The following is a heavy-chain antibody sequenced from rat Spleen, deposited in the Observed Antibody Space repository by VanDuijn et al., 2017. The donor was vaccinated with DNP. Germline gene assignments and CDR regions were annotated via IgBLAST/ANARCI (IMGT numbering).Heavy chain of an antibody. CDR3: ARHPYGGYKGNWFAY. V-gene: IGHV5-25*01. CDR1: GFTFSNYD. CDR2: ISTSGGST. J-gene: IGHJ3*01. Sequence: EVQLVESGGGLVQPGRSLKLSCAASGFTFSNYDMAWVRQAPTKGLEWVASISTSGGSTYYRDSVKGRFTVSRDNAKSTLYLQMDSLRSEDTATYYCARHPYGGYKGNWFAYWGQGTLVTVSS. D-gene: IGHD1-11*01.